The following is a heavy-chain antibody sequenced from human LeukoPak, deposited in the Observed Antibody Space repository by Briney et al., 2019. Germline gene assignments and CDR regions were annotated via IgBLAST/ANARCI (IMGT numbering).Heavy chain of an antibody. Sequence: GGSLRLSCAASGFTFSSHSMHWVRQAPGKGLEWISYISSGSTAMYYADSVKGRFTISRDNAKSSMWLQMNSLRDEDTAVYYCARDQTPFYWGQGSLVTVSS. CDR1: GFTFSSHS. CDR2: ISSGSTAM. V-gene: IGHV3-48*02. J-gene: IGHJ4*02. D-gene: IGHD2-15*01. CDR3: ARDQTPFY.